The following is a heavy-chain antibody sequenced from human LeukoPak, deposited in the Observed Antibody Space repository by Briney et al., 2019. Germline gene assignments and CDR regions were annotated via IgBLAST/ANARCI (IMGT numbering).Heavy chain of an antibody. J-gene: IGHJ4*02. CDR2: IYYSGST. CDR1: GGSISSGGYY. CDR3: ARDRVGATTWLDY. Sequence: SENLSLTCTVSGGSISSGGYYWSWIRQPPGKGLEWIGYIYYSGSTNYNPSLKSRVTISVDTSKNQFSLKLSSVTAADTAVYYCARDRVGATTWLDYWGQGTLVTVSS. D-gene: IGHD1-26*01. V-gene: IGHV4-61*08.